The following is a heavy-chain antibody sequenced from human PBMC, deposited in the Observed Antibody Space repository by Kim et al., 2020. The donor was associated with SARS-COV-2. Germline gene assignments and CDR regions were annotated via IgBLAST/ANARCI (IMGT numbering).Heavy chain of an antibody. V-gene: IGHV3-23*01. CDR2: IDGSDGTT. Sequence: GGSLRLSCTTSGFTFFGHAMSWVRQAPGKGLEWVSSIDGSDGTTYYVDSVKGRFSISRDDSRNTLYLQMSALRADDTAAYYCLKGGWGWIWDYWSQGTLVTVSS. J-gene: IGHJ4*02. CDR3: LKGGWGWIWDY. CDR1: GFTFFGHA. D-gene: IGHD2-21*01.